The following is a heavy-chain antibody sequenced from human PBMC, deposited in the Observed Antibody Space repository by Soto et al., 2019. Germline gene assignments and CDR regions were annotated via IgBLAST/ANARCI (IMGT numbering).Heavy chain of an antibody. V-gene: IGHV3-23*01. J-gene: IGHJ3*01. CDR1: GFTFTNYA. Sequence: PGGSLRLSXAASGFTFTNYAMNWVRQAPGKGLEWVSVIGGRGNSAYYADSVQGRFTISRDNSKNTLSLQMSSLTADDTAIYYCVREGRGSFDFWGRGTMVTVSS. CDR3: VREGRGSFDF. CDR2: IGGRGNSA. D-gene: IGHD5-12*01.